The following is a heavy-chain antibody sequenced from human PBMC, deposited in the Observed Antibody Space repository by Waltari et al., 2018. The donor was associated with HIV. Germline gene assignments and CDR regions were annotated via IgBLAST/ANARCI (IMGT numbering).Heavy chain of an antibody. CDR2: ISGSGSTA. Sequence: EVQLLESGGGLVQPGGSLRLSCTASGFNFRNFAMSWVRQAPGKGPEGVSAISGSGSTASDADFVKGRFTISRDFSNNTLFLQMNNLRAEDTAVYFCAKSMRDLRPSAFDVWGQGTMVAISS. D-gene: IGHD2-8*01. CDR3: AKSMRDLRPSAFDV. CDR1: GFNFRNFA. V-gene: IGHV3-23*01. J-gene: IGHJ3*01.